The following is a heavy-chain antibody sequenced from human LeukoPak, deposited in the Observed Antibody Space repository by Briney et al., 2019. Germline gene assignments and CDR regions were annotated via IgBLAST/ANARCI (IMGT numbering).Heavy chain of an antibody. CDR2: IFYTGNA. J-gene: IGHJ5*02. D-gene: IGHD2-15*01. CDR3: ARKTYCSGGRCYGENWFDP. Sequence: SETLSLTCTVTGGSISGYHWNWIRLPPGKGLEWIANIFYTGNADYNPSLESRVTISVDTSKNEISLILTSVTAADTAIYYCARKTYCSGGRCYGENWFDPWGQGTLVTVSS. CDR1: GGSISGYH. V-gene: IGHV4-59*08.